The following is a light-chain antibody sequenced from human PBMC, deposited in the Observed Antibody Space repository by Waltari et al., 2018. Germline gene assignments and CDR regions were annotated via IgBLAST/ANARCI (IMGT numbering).Light chain of an antibody. CDR2: YDS. CDR3: LVWHSTTDHHGV. CDR1: NIGRKS. Sequence: SYVVTQSPSVSVAPGETARITCGGDNIGRKSVHWYQQRPGQAPVLVSSYDSDRPSGIPERFSGSNSGNTATLTISWVEADDEADYYCLVWHSTTDHHGVFGGGTKLTVL. J-gene: IGLJ2*01. V-gene: IGLV3-21*04.